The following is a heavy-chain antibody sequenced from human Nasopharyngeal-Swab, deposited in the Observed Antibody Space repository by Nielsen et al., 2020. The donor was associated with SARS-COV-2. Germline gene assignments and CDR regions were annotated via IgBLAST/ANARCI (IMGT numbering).Heavy chain of an antibody. V-gene: IGHV3-30*03. CDR3: ARGTIFGVVKRGPWDYYGMDV. Sequence: GESLKISCAASGLNFSSQDIHWVRQAPGKGLAWVAVISYDGNNKDYADSVKGRFTISRDNSKNTLYLQTNSLRADDTAVYYCARGTIFGVVKRGPWDYYGMDVWGQGTTVTVSS. J-gene: IGHJ6*02. D-gene: IGHD3-3*01. CDR1: GLNFSSQD. CDR2: ISYDGNNK.